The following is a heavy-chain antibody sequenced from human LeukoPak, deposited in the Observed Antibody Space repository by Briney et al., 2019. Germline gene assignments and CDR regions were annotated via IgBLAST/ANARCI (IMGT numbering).Heavy chain of an antibody. CDR3: ANTKRITMIGGAFDI. V-gene: IGHV4-59*12. J-gene: IGHJ3*02. CDR1: GGSIGNYY. CDR2: IYYSGST. Sequence: SGTLSLTCTVSGGSIGNYYWTWIRQPPGKGLEWIGNIYYSGSTYYNPSLKSRVTISVDTSNNQFSLKLSSVTAADTAVYYCANTKRITMIGGAFDIWGQGTMVTVSS. D-gene: IGHD3-22*01.